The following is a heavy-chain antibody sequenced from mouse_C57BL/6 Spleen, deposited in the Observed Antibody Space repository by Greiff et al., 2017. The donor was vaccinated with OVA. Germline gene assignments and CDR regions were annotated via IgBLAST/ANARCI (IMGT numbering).Heavy chain of an antibody. CDR1: GYTFTSYW. CDR2: IDPNSGGT. J-gene: IGHJ2*01. Sequence: QVQLQQPGAELVKPGASVKLSCKASGYTFTSYWMHWVKPRPGRGLEWIGRIDPNSGGTKYNEKFKRKATLTVDKPSSTAYMQLSSLTSEVSAVYDCARGFMVTTTGYYFDYWGQGTTLTVSS. V-gene: IGHV1-72*01. D-gene: IGHD2-2*01. CDR3: ARGFMVTTTGYYFDY.